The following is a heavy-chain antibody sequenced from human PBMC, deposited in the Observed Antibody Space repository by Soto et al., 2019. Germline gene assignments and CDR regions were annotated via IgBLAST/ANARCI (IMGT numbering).Heavy chain of an antibody. CDR3: ARDPPPAELDY. D-gene: IGHD1-1*01. Sequence: GGALRVSCEASGFSFSDYEMNWVRQFPGEGLEWVAYIARDGETTFYADSVEGRFVVSRDNAKNSLFLQMDRLTGDDTAVYFCARDPPPAELDYWGQGSLVTVSS. CDR2: IARDGETT. V-gene: IGHV3-48*03. J-gene: IGHJ4*02. CDR1: GFSFSDYE.